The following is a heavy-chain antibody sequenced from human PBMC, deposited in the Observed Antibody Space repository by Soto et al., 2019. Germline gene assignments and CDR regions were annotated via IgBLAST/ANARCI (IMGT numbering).Heavy chain of an antibody. Sequence: SETLSLTCTVSGGSISSYYCSWIRQPPGKGLEWIGYIYYSGSTNYNPSLKSRVTISVDTSKNQFSLKLSSVTAADTAVYYCARVSMVAATSGYYYGMDVWGQGTTVTVSS. CDR2: IYYSGST. CDR1: GGSISSYY. J-gene: IGHJ6*02. D-gene: IGHD2-15*01. V-gene: IGHV4-59*01. CDR3: ARVSMVAATSGYYYGMDV.